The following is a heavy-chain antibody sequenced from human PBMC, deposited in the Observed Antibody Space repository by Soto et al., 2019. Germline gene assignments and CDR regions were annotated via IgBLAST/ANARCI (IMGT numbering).Heavy chain of an antibody. CDR2: ISGSGGSS. J-gene: IGHJ6*02. D-gene: IGHD5-18*01. V-gene: IGHV3-23*01. CDR3: AKEAGYNYGYDGMDV. Sequence: PGGSLRLSCAASGFTFSSYAMSWVRQAPGKGLEWVSAISGSGGSSYFADSVKGRFTISRDNSKSTLYLQMNSLRADDTAVYYCAKEAGYNYGYDGMDVWGQGTTVTVSS. CDR1: GFTFSSYA.